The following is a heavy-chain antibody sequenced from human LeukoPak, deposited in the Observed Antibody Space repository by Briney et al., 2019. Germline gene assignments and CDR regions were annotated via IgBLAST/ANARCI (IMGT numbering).Heavy chain of an antibody. V-gene: IGHV4-31*03. CDR1: GGSISSGGYY. D-gene: IGHD3-3*01. CDR2: IYYSGST. Sequence: SQTLSLTCTVSGGSISSGGYYWSWLRQHPGKGLEWIGYIYYSGSTYYNPSLKSRVTISVDTSKNQFSLKLSSVTAADTAVYYCARGSTKYYDFWSGYPDAFDIWGQGTMVTVSS. CDR3: ARGSTKYYDFWSGYPDAFDI. J-gene: IGHJ3*02.